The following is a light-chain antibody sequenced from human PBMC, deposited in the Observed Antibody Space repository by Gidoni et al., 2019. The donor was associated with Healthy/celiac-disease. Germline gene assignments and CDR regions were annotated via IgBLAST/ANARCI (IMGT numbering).Light chain of an antibody. Sequence: AIRMTPSPSSFSASTGDRVTITCRASQGISSDLAWYQQKPGKAPKLLFYAASTLQSGVPSRFSGSGSVTDFTLTISGLQSEDFATYYCQQYYSYPRTFGQGTKVEIK. V-gene: IGKV1-8*01. CDR2: AAS. CDR3: QQYYSYPRT. J-gene: IGKJ1*01. CDR1: QGISSD.